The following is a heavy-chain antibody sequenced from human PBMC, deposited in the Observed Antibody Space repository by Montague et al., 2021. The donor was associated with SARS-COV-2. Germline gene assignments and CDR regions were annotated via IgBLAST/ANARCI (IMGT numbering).Heavy chain of an antibody. J-gene: IGHJ6*02. CDR3: ARVTTVTYPYYSYSGMDV. Sequence: PALVKPTQTLTLTCTFSGFSLSTSGMCVSWIRQPPGKALEWLALIDWDDDKYYSTSLKTRLTISKDTSKTQVVLTMTNMDPVDTATYYYARVTTVTYPYYSYSGMDVWGQGTTVTVSS. CDR1: GFSLSTSGMC. CDR2: IDWDDDK. D-gene: IGHD4-11*01. V-gene: IGHV2-70*01.